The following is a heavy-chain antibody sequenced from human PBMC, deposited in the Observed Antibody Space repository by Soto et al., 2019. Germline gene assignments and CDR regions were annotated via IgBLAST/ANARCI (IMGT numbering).Heavy chain of an antibody. D-gene: IGHD3-22*01. CDR3: ARRYYDSSGYYYFDY. J-gene: IGHJ4*02. CDR2: INPNSGDT. V-gene: IGHV1-2*02. Sequence: ASVKVSCKASGYTFTGYYMHWVRQAPGQGLEWMGWINPNSGDTNYAQKFQGRVTMTRDTSISTAYMELSRLRSDDTAVYYCARRYYDSSGYYYFDYWGQGTLVTVSS. CDR1: GYTFTGYY.